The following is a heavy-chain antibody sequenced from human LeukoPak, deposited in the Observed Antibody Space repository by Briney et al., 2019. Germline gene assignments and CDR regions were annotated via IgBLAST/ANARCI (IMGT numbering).Heavy chain of an antibody. D-gene: IGHD2-15*01. CDR3: ARRQGYCSGGSCFSLDY. CDR1: GFTFSSYS. CDR2: ISSSSSYT. J-gene: IGHJ4*02. V-gene: IGHV3-21*01. Sequence: GGSLRLSCAASGFTFSSYSMNWVRQAPGKGLEWVSSISSSSSYTYYADSVKGRFTIYRDNAKNSLYLQMNSLRAEDTAVYYCARRQGYCSGGSCFSLDYWGQGTLVTVSS.